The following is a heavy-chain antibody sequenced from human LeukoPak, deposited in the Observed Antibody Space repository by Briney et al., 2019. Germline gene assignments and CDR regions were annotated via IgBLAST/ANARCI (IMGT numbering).Heavy chain of an antibody. CDR2: INHSGST. V-gene: IGHV4-34*01. J-gene: IGHJ4*02. Sequence: SETLSLTCAVYGGSFSGYYWSWIRQPPGKGLEWIGEINHSGSTNYNPSLKSRVTISVDTSKNQFSRKLSSVTAADTAVYYCARGSTDYGDPNFDYWGQGTLVTVSS. CDR1: GGSFSGYY. CDR3: ARGSTDYGDPNFDY. D-gene: IGHD4-17*01.